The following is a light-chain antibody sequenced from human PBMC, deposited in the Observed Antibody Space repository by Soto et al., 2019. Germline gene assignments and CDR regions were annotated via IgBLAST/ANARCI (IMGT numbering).Light chain of an antibody. CDR1: QRVTTN. CDR2: GAS. V-gene: IGKV3-15*01. Sequence: EVDMTQSPATLSVSPGERATLSCRAGQRVTTNMAWYQQNPGQALRLLIYGASTRATGIPGRFSGSGSGTDFTLTISSLQSEDFAVYYCQQYNNWPPWTFGQGTKVDIK. CDR3: QQYNNWPPWT. J-gene: IGKJ1*01.